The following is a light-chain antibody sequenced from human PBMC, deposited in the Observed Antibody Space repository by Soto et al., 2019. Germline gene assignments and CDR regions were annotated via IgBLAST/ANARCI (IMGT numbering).Light chain of an antibody. CDR1: SSDIGGYNY. J-gene: IGLJ3*02. Sequence: QSVLTQPASVSGTPGQSITISCTATSSDIGGYNYVSWYQQYPGKALKLMIYEVTNRPSGVSNRCSGSKSGKTASPTISGLQAEDVADYYCRSDRDGSARVCGGGTKVTVL. CDR3: RSDRDGSARV. V-gene: IGLV2-14*01. CDR2: EVT.